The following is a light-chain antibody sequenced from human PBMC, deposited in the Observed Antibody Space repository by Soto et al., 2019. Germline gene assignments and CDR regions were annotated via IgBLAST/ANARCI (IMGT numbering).Light chain of an antibody. CDR3: QQRSNWPPLYT. CDR1: QSVSSY. CDR2: DAS. J-gene: IGKJ2*01. V-gene: IGKV3-11*01. Sequence: EIVLTQSPATLPLSPGEIATLACRASQSVSSYLAWYQQKPGQAPRRLIYDASNSATGIPARFSGSGSGTDFALTISSLEPEDFSVYYCQQRSNWPPLYTFGQGTKLEIK.